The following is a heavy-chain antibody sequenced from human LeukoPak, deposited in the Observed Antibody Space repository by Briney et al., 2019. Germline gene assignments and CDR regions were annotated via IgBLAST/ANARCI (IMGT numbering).Heavy chain of an antibody. V-gene: IGHV3-74*01. J-gene: IGHJ4*02. CDR2: INSDGSST. D-gene: IGHD4/OR15-4a*01. Sequence: GGSLRLSCAASGFTFSSYWMHWVRQAPGKGLVWVSRINSDGSSTSYADSVKGRFTISRDNAKNTLYLQMSGLRAEDSAVYYCARGPDGANYYSGDFWGQGTLVTVSS. CDR1: GFTFSSYW. CDR3: ARGPDGANYYSGDF.